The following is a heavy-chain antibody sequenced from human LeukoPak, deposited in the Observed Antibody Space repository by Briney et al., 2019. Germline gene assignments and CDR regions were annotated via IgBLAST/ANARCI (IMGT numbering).Heavy chain of an antibody. V-gene: IGHV4-4*08. J-gene: IGHJ4*01. CDR2: IYYSGST. CDR3: ARDGIEVAGTGYFDY. Sequence: PSETLSLTRTVSGGSISSYYWSWIRQPPGKGLEWIGYIYYSGSTNYNPSLKSRVTMSVDTSKNQFSLKLSSVTAADTAVYYCARDGIEVAGTGYFDYWDHGTLVTVSS. CDR1: GGSISSYY. D-gene: IGHD6-13*01.